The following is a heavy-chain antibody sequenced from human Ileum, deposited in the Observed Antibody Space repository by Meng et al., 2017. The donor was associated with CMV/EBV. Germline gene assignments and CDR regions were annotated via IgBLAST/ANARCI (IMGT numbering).Heavy chain of an antibody. D-gene: IGHD1-26*01. Sequence: QLQLQGSGPGLVKPSETLSCTCTVSGGSIRSSSFYWGWIRQPPGKGLEWIGTIYYSGSTYYNPSLKSRVTISLDTSENQFSLELTSVTAADTAVYFCARAWVPGRPDYWGQGALVTVSS. J-gene: IGHJ4*02. V-gene: IGHV4-39*07. CDR2: IYYSGST. CDR1: GGSIRSSSFY. CDR3: ARAWVPGRPDY.